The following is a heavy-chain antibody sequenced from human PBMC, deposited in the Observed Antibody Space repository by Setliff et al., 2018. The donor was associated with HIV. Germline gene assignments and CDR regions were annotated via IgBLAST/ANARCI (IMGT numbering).Heavy chain of an antibody. CDR3: ARGSRGYSYAYYYYYMDV. CDR2: IYYSGST. CDR1: GGSISSYY. D-gene: IGHD5-18*01. V-gene: IGHV4-59*01. J-gene: IGHJ6*03. Sequence: KASETLSLTCTVSGGSISSYYWSWIRQPPGKGLEWIGYIYYSGSTNYNPSLKSRVTISVDTSENQFSLKLSSVTAADTAVYYCARGSRGYSYAYYYYYMDVWGKGTTVTVSS.